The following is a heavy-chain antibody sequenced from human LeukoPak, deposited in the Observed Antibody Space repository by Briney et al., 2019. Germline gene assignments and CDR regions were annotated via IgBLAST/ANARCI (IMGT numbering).Heavy chain of an antibody. D-gene: IGHD3-22*01. J-gene: IGHJ3*02. CDR1: GGSFSGYY. CDR3: ARGSGYADGAFDI. CDR2: INHSGST. Sequence: PSETLSLTCAVYGGSFSGYYWSWIRQPPGKGLERIGEINHSGSTNYNPSLKSRVTISVDTSKNQFSLKLSSVTAADTAVYYCARGSGYADGAFDIWGQGTMVTVPS. V-gene: IGHV4-34*01.